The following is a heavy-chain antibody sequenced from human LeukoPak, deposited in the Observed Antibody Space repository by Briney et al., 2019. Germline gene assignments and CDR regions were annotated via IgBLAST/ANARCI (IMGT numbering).Heavy chain of an antibody. CDR1: GFTFRSYS. Sequence: GGSLRLSCAASGFTFRSYSMNWVRQAPGKGLEWVSSICSSSNYIYYADSVKGRFTISRDNAKNSLYLQMNSLRAEDTAVYYCARGAYGSGSLDYWGQGTLVTVSS. V-gene: IGHV3-21*01. CDR3: ARGAYGSGSLDY. CDR2: ICSSSNYI. J-gene: IGHJ4*02. D-gene: IGHD3-10*01.